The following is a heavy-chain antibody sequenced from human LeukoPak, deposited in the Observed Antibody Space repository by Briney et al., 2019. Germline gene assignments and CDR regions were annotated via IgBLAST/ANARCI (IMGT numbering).Heavy chain of an antibody. CDR1: GFTFSSYA. D-gene: IGHD2-15*01. CDR3: ARSSGGNRRYYFDY. Sequence: GRSLRFSCAASGFTFSSYAMHWVRQARGKGLEWVAVISYDGSNKYYADSVKGRFTISRDNSKNTLYLQMNSLRAEDTAVYYCARSSGGNRRYYFDYWGQGTLVTVSS. V-gene: IGHV3-30*04. J-gene: IGHJ4*02. CDR2: ISYDGSNK.